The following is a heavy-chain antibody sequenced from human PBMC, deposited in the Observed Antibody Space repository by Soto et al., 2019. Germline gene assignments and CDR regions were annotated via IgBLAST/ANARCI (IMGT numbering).Heavy chain of an antibody. CDR2: FDPEDGET. V-gene: IGHV1-24*01. D-gene: IGHD4-17*01. Sequence: VKVSCKVSGYTLTELSMHWVRQAPGKGLEWMGGFDPEDGETIYAQKFQGRVTMTEDTSTDTAYMELSSLRSEDTAVYYCATIDYGGNLHYFDYWGQGTLVTVSS. CDR1: GYTLTELS. J-gene: IGHJ4*02. CDR3: ATIDYGGNLHYFDY.